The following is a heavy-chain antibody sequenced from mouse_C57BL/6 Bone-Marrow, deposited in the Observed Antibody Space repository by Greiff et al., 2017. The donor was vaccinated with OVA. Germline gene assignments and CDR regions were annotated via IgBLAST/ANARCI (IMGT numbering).Heavy chain of an antibody. J-gene: IGHJ2*01. CDR2: IHPNSGST. CDR1: GYTFTSYW. V-gene: IGHV1-64*01. Sequence: VQLQQPGAELVKPGASVKLSCKASGYTFTSYWMHWVKQRPGQGLEWIGMIHPNSGSTNYNEKFKSKATLTVDKSSSTAYMQLSSLTSEDSAVYYCARGYSNYVFYFDYWGQGTTLTVSS. CDR3: ARGYSNYVFYFDY. D-gene: IGHD2-5*01.